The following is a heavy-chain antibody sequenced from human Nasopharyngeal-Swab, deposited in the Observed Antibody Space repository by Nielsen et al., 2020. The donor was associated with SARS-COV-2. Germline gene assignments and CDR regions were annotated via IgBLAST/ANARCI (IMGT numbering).Heavy chain of an antibody. CDR2: INAGNGNT. Sequence: ASVKVSCKASGYTFTSYAMHWVRQAPGQRLEWMGWINAGNGNTKYSQKFQGRVTITRDTSASTAYMELSSLRSDDTAVYYCARTFHYGDNEFDYWGQGTLVTVSS. D-gene: IGHD4-17*01. CDR1: GYTFTSYA. CDR3: ARTFHYGDNEFDY. J-gene: IGHJ4*02. V-gene: IGHV1-3*01.